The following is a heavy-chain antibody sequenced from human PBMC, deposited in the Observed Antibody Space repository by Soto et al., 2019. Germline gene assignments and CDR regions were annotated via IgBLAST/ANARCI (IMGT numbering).Heavy chain of an antibody. D-gene: IGHD2-8*02. J-gene: IGHJ6*02. CDR1: GYSFTSYG. V-gene: IGHV1-18*01. Sequence: ASVKVSCKASGYSFTSYGIGWVRQAPGQGPEWMGWISPYNGRTNYAPNVKGRVVMTTDISTNTVYLELRSLRSDDTAMYYCGRCCTDSYAMDVWGQGTTVTVSS. CDR2: ISPYNGRT. CDR3: GRCCTDSYAMDV.